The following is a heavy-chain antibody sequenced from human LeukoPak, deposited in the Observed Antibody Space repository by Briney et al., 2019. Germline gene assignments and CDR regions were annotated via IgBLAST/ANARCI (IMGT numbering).Heavy chain of an antibody. CDR1: GGSFSGYY. D-gene: IGHD3-10*01. V-gene: IGHV4-34*01. Sequence: SETLSLTCAVYGGSFSGYYWSWIRQPPGKGLEWIGEINHSGSTNYNPSLKSRVTISVDTSKNQFSLKLSSVTAADTAVYYCASIRGETALDYWGQRTLVTVS. J-gene: IGHJ4*02. CDR3: ASIRGETALDY. CDR2: INHSGST.